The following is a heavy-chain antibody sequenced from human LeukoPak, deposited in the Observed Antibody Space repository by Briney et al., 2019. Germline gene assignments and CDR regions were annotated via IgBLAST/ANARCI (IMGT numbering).Heavy chain of an antibody. V-gene: IGHV3-9*01. CDR3: AKGGGYYDSSGEGIHDAFDI. D-gene: IGHD3-22*01. J-gene: IGHJ3*02. Sequence: GRSLGLSCAASGFTFDDYAMHWVRQAPGKGLEWVSGISWNSGSIGYADSVKGRFTISRDNAKNSLYLQMNSLRAEDTALYYCAKGGGYYDSSGEGIHDAFDIWGQGTMVTVSS. CDR1: GFTFDDYA. CDR2: ISWNSGSI.